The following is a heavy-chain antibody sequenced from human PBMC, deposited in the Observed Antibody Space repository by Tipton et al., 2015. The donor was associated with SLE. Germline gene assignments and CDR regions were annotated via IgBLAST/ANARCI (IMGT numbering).Heavy chain of an antibody. CDR1: GGSFSGSY. Sequence: TLSLTCTVYGGSFSGSYWRWIRQPPGKGLEWIGSIYYSGSTSYNPSLKSRVTISIDTSKNQFSLKLSSVTAADTAVDYCARQNGENRNYFDPWGQGTLVTVSS. CDR3: ARQNGENRNYFDP. CDR2: IYYSGST. D-gene: IGHD1-7*01. V-gene: IGHV4-34*01. J-gene: IGHJ5*02.